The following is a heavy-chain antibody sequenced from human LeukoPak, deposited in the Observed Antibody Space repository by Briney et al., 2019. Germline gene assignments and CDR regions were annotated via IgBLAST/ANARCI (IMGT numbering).Heavy chain of an antibody. V-gene: IGHV4-30-4*01. D-gene: IGHD2-15*01. J-gene: IGHJ6*02. Sequence: SETLSLTCTVSGGSIRSDDYYWRWLRQPPGKRLEWIGYIFYTGNTHYNPSLQSRVNFSVDTSKNQFSLQLSSVTAADTAVYFCATVVVVAATNYYYYATDVWGQATTVTVSS. CDR2: IFYTGNT. CDR1: GGSIRSDDYY. CDR3: ATVVVVAATNYYYYATDV.